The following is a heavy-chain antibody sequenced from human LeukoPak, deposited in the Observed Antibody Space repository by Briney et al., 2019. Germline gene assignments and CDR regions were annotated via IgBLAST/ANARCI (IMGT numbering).Heavy chain of an antibody. V-gene: IGHV3-30*18. Sequence: GGSLRLSCAASGSTFSSYGMHWVRQAPGKGLEWVAVISYDGSNKYYADSVKGRFTISRDNSKNTLYLQMNSLRAEDTAVYYCAKLPMVRGVSNDYWGQGTLVTVSS. D-gene: IGHD3-10*01. CDR1: GSTFSSYG. CDR2: ISYDGSNK. CDR3: AKLPMVRGVSNDY. J-gene: IGHJ4*02.